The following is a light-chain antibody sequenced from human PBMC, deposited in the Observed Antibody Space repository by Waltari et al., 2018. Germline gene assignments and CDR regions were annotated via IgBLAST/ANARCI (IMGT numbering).Light chain of an antibody. CDR3: CSYAGSSTLV. CDR2: EVS. V-gene: IGLV2-23*02. J-gene: IGLJ2*01. Sequence: QSALTQPPSASGSPGQSITISCTGTSSDVGSYNLVSWYQQHPGKAPKLMIYEVSKRPSGVPNRFSGSKSGNTASLTISGLQAEDEADYYCCSYAGSSTLVFGGGTKLTVL. CDR1: SSDVGSYNL.